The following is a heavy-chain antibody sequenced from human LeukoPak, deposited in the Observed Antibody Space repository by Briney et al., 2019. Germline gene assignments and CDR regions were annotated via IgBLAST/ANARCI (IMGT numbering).Heavy chain of an antibody. D-gene: IGHD3-3*01. Sequence: SETLSLTCTVSGGSISNHYWSWIRQPPGKGLEWIGYIYYSGSTNYNPSLKSRITISLDTSKNQFSLKLSSVTAADTAVYYCARGGSDFWSGYPYYFDYWGQGTLVTVSS. V-gene: IGHV4-59*11. CDR2: IYYSGST. J-gene: IGHJ4*02. CDR1: GGSISNHY. CDR3: ARGGSDFWSGYPYYFDY.